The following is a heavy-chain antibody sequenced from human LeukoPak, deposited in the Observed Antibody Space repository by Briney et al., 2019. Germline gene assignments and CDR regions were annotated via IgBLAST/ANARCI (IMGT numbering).Heavy chain of an antibody. J-gene: IGHJ4*02. CDR2: IGYDGDET. CDR1: GFTFSDYG. D-gene: IGHD1-1*01. CDR3: AREGGTTGWLTTDF. V-gene: IGHV3-30*03. Sequence: GRSLRLSCAASGFTFSDYGLHWLRQAPGKGLEWVGMIGYDGDETYYGDSVQGRFSISRDNSKDALYLQMNSLTAEDTAVYYCAREGGTTGWLTTDFWGQGTRVTVSS.